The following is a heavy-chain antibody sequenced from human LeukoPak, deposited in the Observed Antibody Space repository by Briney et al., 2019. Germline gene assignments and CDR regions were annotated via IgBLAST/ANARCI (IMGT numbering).Heavy chain of an antibody. V-gene: IGHV1-2*06. J-gene: IGHJ4*02. CDR1: GYTFTDHY. CDR3: AGLWFGETPNDY. D-gene: IGHD3-10*01. CDR2: INPNSGGT. Sequence: GASVKVSCKAFGYTFTDHYMHWVRQAPGQGLEWMGRINPNSGGTNYAQKFQGRVTMTRDTSISTAYMELSRLRSDDTAVYYCAGLWFGETPNDYWGQGTLVTVSS.